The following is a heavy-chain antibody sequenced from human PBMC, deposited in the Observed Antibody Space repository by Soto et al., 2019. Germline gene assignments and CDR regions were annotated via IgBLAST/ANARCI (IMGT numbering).Heavy chain of an antibody. V-gene: IGHV3-48*02. CDR2: ISSSSSTI. CDR3: AREPSGGDDYGDPRES. J-gene: IGHJ5*02. CDR1: GFTFTDYS. D-gene: IGHD4-17*01. Sequence: EVQLVESGGGLVQPGGSLRLSCAASGFTFTDYSMNWVRQAPGKGLEWVSYISSSSSTIYYADSVKGRFTISRDNAKNSLDLQINRLRDVDTAVYYCAREPSGGDDYGDPRESWGQGTLVTVSS.